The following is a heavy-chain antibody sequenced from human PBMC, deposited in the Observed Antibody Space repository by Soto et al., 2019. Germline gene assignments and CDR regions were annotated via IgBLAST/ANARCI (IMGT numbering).Heavy chain of an antibody. D-gene: IGHD2-8*01. CDR3: ERDRRCYFSPRISEHYSCLHV. CDR2: IYYSGRT. V-gene: IGHV4-59*01. CDR1: GGSISSYY. J-gene: IGHJ6*02. Sequence: PSETLSLTCTVSGGSISSYYWSWIRQPPGKGLEWIGYIYYSGRTNYNPSLKRRDTITEDTYKKQFYLKLSSETAADTAVYYYERDRRCYFSPRISEHYSCLHVWRPGTTLTVSS.